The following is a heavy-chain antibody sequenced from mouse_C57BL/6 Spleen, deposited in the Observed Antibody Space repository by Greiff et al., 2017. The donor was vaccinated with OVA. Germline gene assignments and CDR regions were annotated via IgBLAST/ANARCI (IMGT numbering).Heavy chain of an antibody. CDR1: GYTFTSYW. J-gene: IGHJ2*01. Sequence: QVQLQQPGAELVRPGSSVKLSCKASGYTFTSYWMDWVKQRPGQGLEWIGNIYPSDSETNYNQKFKDKATLTVDKSSSTAYMQLSSLTSEDSAVYYCVLTGAFDYWGQGTTLTVSS. D-gene: IGHD4-1*01. CDR2: IYPSDSET. V-gene: IGHV1-61*01. CDR3: VLTGAFDY.